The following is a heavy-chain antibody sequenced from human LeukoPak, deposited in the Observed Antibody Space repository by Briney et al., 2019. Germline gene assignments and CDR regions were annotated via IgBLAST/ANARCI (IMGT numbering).Heavy chain of an antibody. CDR3: ARGPPRGKYYYMDV. Sequence: GGSLRLSCAASGFTFSSFDMHWVRQPTGQGLEWVSTIGTASDTYYPGSEEGRFTLSRDNAKNSLYLQMNSLTAGDTAVYYCARGPPRGKYYYMDVWGKGTTVTVSS. J-gene: IGHJ6*03. V-gene: IGHV3-13*01. CDR2: IGTASDT. D-gene: IGHD1-1*01. CDR1: GFTFSSFD.